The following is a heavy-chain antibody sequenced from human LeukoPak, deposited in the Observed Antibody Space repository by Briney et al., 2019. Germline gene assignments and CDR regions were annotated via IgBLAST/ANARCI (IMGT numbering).Heavy chain of an antibody. D-gene: IGHD3-9*01. CDR3: ARDLSFDWFPYYFDY. J-gene: IGHJ4*02. CDR1: SGSVSNSHYY. V-gene: IGHV4-39*07. Sequence: PSETLSLTCTVSSGSVSNSHYYWAWVRQPPGKGLEWLGSIFYSGNTHYNPSLKSPVTISIDTSKNQFSLKVSTVTAADTAIYYCARDLSFDWFPYYFDYWGQGILVTVSS. CDR2: IFYSGNT.